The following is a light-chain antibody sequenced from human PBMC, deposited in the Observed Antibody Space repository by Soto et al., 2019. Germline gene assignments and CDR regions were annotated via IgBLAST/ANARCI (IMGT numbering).Light chain of an antibody. CDR1: SSDVGDYNY. V-gene: IGLV2-14*01. Sequence: QSALTQPASVSGSPGQSITISCTGTSSDVGDYNYVSWFQQHPGKAPKLMIYDVSNRPSGVSNRFSGSKSGNTASLTISGVQAEDEANYYCSSYTRNNTFLFGGGTKVTVL. J-gene: IGLJ2*01. CDR3: SSYTRNNTFL. CDR2: DVS.